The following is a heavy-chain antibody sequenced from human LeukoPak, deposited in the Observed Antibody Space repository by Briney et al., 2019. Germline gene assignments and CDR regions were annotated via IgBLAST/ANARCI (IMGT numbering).Heavy chain of an antibody. D-gene: IGHD2-15*01. CDR2: IRGSGDST. Sequence: GSLRLSFAASGFPFSSSAMTWGRPAPGKGVEWVSVIRGSGDSTFYSDSVQGRFTISRHSSKNTVYLQMNSLRAGDTAIYYCAKGMSGSCYSGLHCWGQGTLVTVSS. CDR3: AKGMSGSCYSGLHC. V-gene: IGHV3-23*01. CDR1: GFPFSSSA. J-gene: IGHJ4*02.